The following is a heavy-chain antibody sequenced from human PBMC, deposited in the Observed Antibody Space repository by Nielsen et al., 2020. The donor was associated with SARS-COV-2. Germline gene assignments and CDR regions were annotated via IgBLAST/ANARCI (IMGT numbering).Heavy chain of an antibody. Sequence: GGSLRLSCAASGFTFEDYAMHWVRKAPGKGLEWVSAIGTLADTFYPDSVKGRFTISRDNAKNSLYLQMNDLRVGDTAVYYCARSSVDTLNPFDCWGQGTLVTVSS. J-gene: IGHJ4*02. CDR1: GFTFEDYA. CDR3: ARSSVDTLNPFDC. D-gene: IGHD4-23*01. CDR2: IGTLADT. V-gene: IGHV3-13*04.